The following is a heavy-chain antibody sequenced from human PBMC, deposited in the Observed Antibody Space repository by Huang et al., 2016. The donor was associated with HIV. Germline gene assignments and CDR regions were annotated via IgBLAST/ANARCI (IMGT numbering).Heavy chain of an antibody. J-gene: IGHJ3*02. D-gene: IGHD2-2*01. CDR3: ARQGVGDFVVEPTGLGAFDI. V-gene: IGHV5-51*01. CDR2: IYPGDSDT. Sequence: EVQLVQSGAVVKKPGESLKISCKGSGYTFNGYWIGWVRQMPGKGPEWMGIIYPGDSDTTCSPSFQGQGTISADKSISTAYLQWSGLKASDTAMYYCARQGVGDFVVEPTGLGAFDIWGQGTMVTVSS. CDR1: GYTFNGYW.